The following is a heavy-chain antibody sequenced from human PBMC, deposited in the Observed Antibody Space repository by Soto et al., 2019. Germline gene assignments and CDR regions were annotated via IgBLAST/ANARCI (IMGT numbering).Heavy chain of an antibody. CDR2: ISAHNGNT. CDR3: ARGRYGDY. V-gene: IGHV1-18*01. Sequence: QVHLVQSGAEVKKPGASVKVSCKGSGYAFTTYGITWVRQASGQGLEWMGWISAHNGNTNYAQKLQGRVTVTRDTSTSTAYMELRSLRSDATGVYYCARGRYGDYWGQGALVTVSS. J-gene: IGHJ4*02. CDR1: GYAFTTYG. D-gene: IGHD1-1*01.